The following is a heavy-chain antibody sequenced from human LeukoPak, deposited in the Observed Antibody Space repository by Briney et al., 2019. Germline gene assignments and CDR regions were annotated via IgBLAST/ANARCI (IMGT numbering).Heavy chain of an antibody. J-gene: IGHJ4*02. D-gene: IGHD6-25*01. CDR1: GFTFSSYG. CDR2: ISYDGSNK. Sequence: SLRLSCAASGFTFSSYGMHWVRRAPGKGLEWVAVISYDGSNKYYSDSVKGRFTISRDNSKNTLYLQMNSLRAEDTAVYYCAKDLSGVLAWGQGTLVTVSS. V-gene: IGHV3-30*18. CDR3: AKDLSGVLA.